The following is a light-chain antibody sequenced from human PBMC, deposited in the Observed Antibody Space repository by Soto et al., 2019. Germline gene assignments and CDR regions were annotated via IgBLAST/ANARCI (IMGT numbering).Light chain of an antibody. CDR2: AAS. V-gene: IGKV1-39*01. CDR3: QQSYGIPRT. J-gene: IGKJ1*01. Sequence: DIQVTQSPPSLSTSVGDRVTITCRTSQSISFYFTWYQQRPGKAPKLLINAASNLQSGVPSRFSGSGSGTDFNLTISSLQPEDFATYYCQQSYGIPRTFGQGTKVEIK. CDR1: QSISFY.